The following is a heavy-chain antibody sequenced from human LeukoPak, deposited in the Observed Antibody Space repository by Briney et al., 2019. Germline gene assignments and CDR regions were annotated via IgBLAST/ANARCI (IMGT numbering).Heavy chain of an antibody. D-gene: IGHD3-3*01. CDR3: VRDRGGGVVDTDS. CDR1: GYSISSGYY. Sequence: KPSETLSLTCTVSGYSISSGYYWGWIRQPPGEGLEWIGTIFHSGSTYYNPSFRSRVTISVDTSKNQFSLKLTSVTAADTAVYYCVRDRGGGVVDTDSWGQGTLVTVSS. J-gene: IGHJ4*02. V-gene: IGHV4-38-2*02. CDR2: IFHSGST.